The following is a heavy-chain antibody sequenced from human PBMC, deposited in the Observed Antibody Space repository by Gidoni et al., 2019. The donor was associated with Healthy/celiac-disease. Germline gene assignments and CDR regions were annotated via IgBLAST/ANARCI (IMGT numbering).Heavy chain of an antibody. V-gene: IGHV3-15*01. CDR1: GFTFSNAW. CDR2: IKSKTDGGTT. CDR3: TTDRSNYLPFDY. Sequence: EVQLVESGGGLVKPGGSLRLSCAASGFTFSNAWMSWVRQAPGKGLEWVGRIKSKTDGGTTDYAAPVKGRFTISRDDSKNTLYLQMNSLKTEDTAVYYCTTDRSNYLPFDYWGQGTLVTVSS. D-gene: IGHD4-4*01. J-gene: IGHJ4*02.